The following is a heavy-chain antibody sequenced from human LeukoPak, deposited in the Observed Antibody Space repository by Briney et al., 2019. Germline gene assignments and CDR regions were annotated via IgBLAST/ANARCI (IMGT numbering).Heavy chain of an antibody. V-gene: IGHV4-34*01. CDR3: ASLSIRRVDC. Sequence: SETLSLTCAVYGGSFSGYYWSWIRQPPGKGLEWIGEINHSGSTNYNPSLKSRVTISVDTSKNQFSLKLSSVTAADTAVYYCASLSIRRVDCWGQGTLVTVSS. CDR1: GGSFSGYY. D-gene: IGHD2-21*01. J-gene: IGHJ4*02. CDR2: INHSGST.